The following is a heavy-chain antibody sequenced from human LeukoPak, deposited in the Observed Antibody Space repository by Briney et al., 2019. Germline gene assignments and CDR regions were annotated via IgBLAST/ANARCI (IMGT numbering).Heavy chain of an antibody. D-gene: IGHD3-22*01. CDR2: IYTSGST. V-gene: IGHV4-4*07. J-gene: IGHJ4*02. CDR3: AREDSSGCYDSSGYYRY. CDR1: GGSISSYY. Sequence: PSETLSLTWTVSGGSISSYYWSWIRQPAGKGLEWIGRIYTSGSTNYNPSLKSRVTMSVDTSKNQFSLKLSSVTAADTAVYYCAREDSSGCYDSSGYYRYWGQGTLVTVSS.